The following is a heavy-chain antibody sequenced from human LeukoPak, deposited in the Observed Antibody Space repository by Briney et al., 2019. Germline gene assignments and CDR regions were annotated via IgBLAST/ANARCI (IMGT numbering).Heavy chain of an antibody. CDR2: IWYDGSNK. CDR3: ARDYYYDSSGNTDY. Sequence: GGSLRLSCAASGFTFSSYGMHWVRQAPGKGLEWVAVIWYDGSNKYYVDSVKGRFTISRDNSKNTLYLQMNSLRAEDTAVYYCARDYYYDSSGNTDYWGQGTLVTVSS. V-gene: IGHV3-33*01. CDR1: GFTFSSYG. J-gene: IGHJ4*02. D-gene: IGHD3-22*01.